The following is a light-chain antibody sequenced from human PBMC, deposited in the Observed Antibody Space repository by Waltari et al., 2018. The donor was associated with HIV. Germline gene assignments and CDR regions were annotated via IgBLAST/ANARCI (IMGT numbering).Light chain of an antibody. J-gene: IGLJ3*02. CDR1: TSTIGLNP. Sequence: QSVLTQPPSASGPPWQRVTISCSGSTSTIGLNPVTWHQQVPGTAPKLLIYSNNQRPSGVPDRFSGSESGTSASLAISGLQSEDEADYYCAAWDDSLTGPVFGGGTKVTVL. CDR3: AAWDDSLTGPV. CDR2: SNN. V-gene: IGLV1-44*01.